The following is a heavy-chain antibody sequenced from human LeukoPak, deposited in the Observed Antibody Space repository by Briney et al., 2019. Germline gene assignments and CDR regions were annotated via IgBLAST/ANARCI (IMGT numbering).Heavy chain of an antibody. CDR3: STGRLDY. J-gene: IGHJ4*02. CDR1: GFTFNDAW. CDR2: IKSKTDGGTT. V-gene: IGHV3-15*01. Sequence: GGSLRLSCAASGFTFNDAWMNWVRQGSGKGLEWVGRIKSKTDGGTTDYAAPVKGRFTISRDDSKNILYLQMNSLKIEDTAVYYCSTGRLDYWGQGTLVTVSS.